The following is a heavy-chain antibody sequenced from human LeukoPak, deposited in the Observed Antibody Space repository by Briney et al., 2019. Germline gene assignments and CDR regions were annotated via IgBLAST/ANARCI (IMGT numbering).Heavy chain of an antibody. V-gene: IGHV3-30*04. J-gene: IGHJ4*02. Sequence: GGSLRLSCAASGFTFSSYAMHWVRQAPGKGLEWVTFISYDGTNKYADSVKGRFTISRDNSKNALYLQMNSLRVEDTAVYYCARDPAYSSLFDYWGQGTLVTVSS. CDR3: ARDPAYSSLFDY. CDR1: GFTFSSYA. CDR2: ISYDGTNK. D-gene: IGHD6-19*01.